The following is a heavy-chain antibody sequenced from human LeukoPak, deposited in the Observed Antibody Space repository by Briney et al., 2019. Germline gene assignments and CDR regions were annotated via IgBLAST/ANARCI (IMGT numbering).Heavy chain of an antibody. CDR1: GLTFISYA. CDR2: IRASGGHP. V-gene: IGHV3-23*01. Sequence: GGSLRLSCSVSGLTFISYAMSWVRPAPGKGLEWVAGIRASGGHPTYAHSVKGRLTIPRDNAKNKLYVQMDSLRADDTAVYYCALELTAFDFWGQGTLVTVSS. CDR3: ALELTAFDF. D-gene: IGHD1-7*01. J-gene: IGHJ4*02.